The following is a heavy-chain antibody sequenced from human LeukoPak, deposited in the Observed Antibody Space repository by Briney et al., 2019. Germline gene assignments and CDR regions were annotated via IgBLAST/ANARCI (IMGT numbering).Heavy chain of an antibody. CDR3: ARILYGSGVGAPRVDY. Sequence: SETLSLTCAVSGGSISSSNWWSWVRQPPGKGLEWIGEIYHSGSTNYNPSLKSRVTISIDTSKNQFSLKLTSVTAADTAVYYCARILYGSGVGAPRVDYWGQGSLVTVSS. J-gene: IGHJ4*02. V-gene: IGHV4-4*02. CDR2: IYHSGST. CDR1: GGSISSSNW. D-gene: IGHD3-10*01.